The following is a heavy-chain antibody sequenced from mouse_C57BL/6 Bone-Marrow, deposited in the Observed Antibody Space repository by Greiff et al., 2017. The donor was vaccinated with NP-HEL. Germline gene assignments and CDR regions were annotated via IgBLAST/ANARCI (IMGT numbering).Heavy chain of an antibody. CDR3: ANYDYDGWFAY. D-gene: IGHD2-4*01. CDR2: IHPNSGST. J-gene: IGHJ3*01. Sequence: QVQLQQPGAELVKPWASVKLSCKASGYTFTSYWMHWVKQRPGQGLEWIGMIHPNSGSTNYNEKFKSKATLTVDKSSSTAYMQLSSLTSEDSAVYYCANYDYDGWFAYWGQGTLVTVSA. CDR1: GYTFTSYW. V-gene: IGHV1-64*01.